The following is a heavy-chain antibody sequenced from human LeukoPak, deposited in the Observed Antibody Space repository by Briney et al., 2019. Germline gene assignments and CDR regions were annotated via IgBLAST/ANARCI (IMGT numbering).Heavy chain of an antibody. D-gene: IGHD5-18*01. CDR3: ARDRGYSYGSIDY. Sequence: PGGSLRLSCAASGFTFSSYWMSWVRQAPGKGLEWVANIKQDGSEKYYVDSVKGRFTISRDNAKNSLYLQMNSLRAEDTAAYYCARDRGYSYGSIDYWGQGTLVTVSS. V-gene: IGHV3-7*01. CDR1: GFTFSSYW. CDR2: IKQDGSEK. J-gene: IGHJ4*02.